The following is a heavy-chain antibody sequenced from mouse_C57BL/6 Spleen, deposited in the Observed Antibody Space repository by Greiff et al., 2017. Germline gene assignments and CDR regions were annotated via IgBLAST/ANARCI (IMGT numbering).Heavy chain of an antibody. V-gene: IGHV1-74*01. CDR3: AMQDFVPWFAD. CDR1: GYTFTSYW. CDR2: IHPSGSDT. Sequence: QVQLQQPGAELVKPGASVKVSCKASGYTFTSYWMHWVKQRPGQGLEWIGRIHPSGSDTNYNQKFKGKATLTVDKSSSTAYMQLSSLTSEDSAVYYCAMQDFVPWFADGGQGTLGTVSA. J-gene: IGHJ3*01.